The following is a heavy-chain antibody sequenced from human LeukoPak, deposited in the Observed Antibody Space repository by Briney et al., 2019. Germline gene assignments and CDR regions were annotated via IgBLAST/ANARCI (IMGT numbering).Heavy chain of an antibody. CDR1: GGSISSSSYY. V-gene: IGHV4-39*07. CDR3: ARDRVGHKLVGRKYYYYYMDV. J-gene: IGHJ6*03. Sequence: PSETLSLTCTVSGGSISSSSYYWGWIRQPPGKGLERIGSIYYSGSTYYNPSLKSRVTISVDTSKNQFSLKLTSVTPADTAVYYCARDRVGHKLVGRKYYYYYMDVWGKGTTVTISS. D-gene: IGHD6-13*01. CDR2: IYYSGST.